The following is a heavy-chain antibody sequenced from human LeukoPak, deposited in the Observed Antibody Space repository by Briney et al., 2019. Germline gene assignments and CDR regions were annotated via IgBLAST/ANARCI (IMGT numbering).Heavy chain of an antibody. CDR3: ATGDKQLLFKRRKGAFDP. Sequence: GGSLKLSCAASGFTFSSYWMHWVRQAPGKGLVWVSRINSDGSSTRYADSVKGRFTISRDNTKNTLYLQMNSLRAEDTAVYYCATGDKQLLFKRRKGAFDPWGQGTLVTVSS. V-gene: IGHV3-74*01. CDR2: INSDGSST. J-gene: IGHJ5*02. CDR1: GFTFSSYW. D-gene: IGHD2-2*01.